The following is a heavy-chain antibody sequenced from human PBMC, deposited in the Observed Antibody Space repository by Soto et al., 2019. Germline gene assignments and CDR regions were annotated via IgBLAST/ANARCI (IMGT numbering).Heavy chain of an antibody. J-gene: IGHJ6*02. CDR3: ARDRGAGLGWYYGMDV. CDR1: GCTFSSYS. V-gene: IGHV3-21*01. D-gene: IGHD6-19*01. CDR2: NSSSSSYI. Sequence: EVQLVESGGGLVKPGGSLRLSCAASGCTFSSYSMNWVRQAPGKGLEWVSSNSSSSSYIYYADSVKGRFTISRDNAKNSLYLQMNSLRAEDTAVYYCARDRGAGLGWYYGMDVWGQGTPVTVSS.